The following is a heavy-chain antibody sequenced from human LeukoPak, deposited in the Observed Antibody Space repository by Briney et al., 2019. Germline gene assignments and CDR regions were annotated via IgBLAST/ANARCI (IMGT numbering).Heavy chain of an antibody. Sequence: ASVKVSCKASGYTFTGYYMHWVRQAPGQGLEWMGWINPNSGGTNYAQKFQGRVTMTRDTSISTAYMELSRLRSDDTAVYYCARGAGGYNLRWFDPWGQGTLVTVSS. J-gene: IGHJ5*02. D-gene: IGHD5-24*01. V-gene: IGHV1-2*02. CDR3: ARGAGGYNLRWFDP. CDR1: GYTFTGYY. CDR2: INPNSGGT.